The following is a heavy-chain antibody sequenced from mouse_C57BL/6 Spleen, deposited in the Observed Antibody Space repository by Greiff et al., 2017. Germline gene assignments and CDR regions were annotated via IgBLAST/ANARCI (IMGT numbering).Heavy chain of an antibody. CDR2: ISHGGGST. Sequence: EVQRLQPGGGLVQPGASLKLSCAASGYTFSDYYMHWVRQTPGKRLEWVAFISHGGGSTYYPDTVKGRFTFSIDNAKNTLYLQLSRLKSEDKAMDYSARYHYDGYLAYWGQGTTLTVSA. D-gene: IGHD2-3*01. CDR1: GYTFSDYY. V-gene: IGHV5-12*01. J-gene: IGHJ2*01. CDR3: ARYHYDGYLAY.